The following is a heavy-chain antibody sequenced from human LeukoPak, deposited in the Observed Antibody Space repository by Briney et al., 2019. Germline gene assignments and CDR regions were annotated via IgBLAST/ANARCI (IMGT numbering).Heavy chain of an antibody. D-gene: IGHD1-1*01. CDR1: GGSFSGYY. CDR3: AGGTNSRYYYYMDV. CDR2: INHSGST. Sequence: SETLSLTCAVYGGSFSGYYWSWIRQPPGKGLEWIGEINHSGSTNYNPSLKSRVTISVDTSKNQFSLKLSSVTAADTAVYYCAGGTNSRYYYYMDVWGKGTTVTVSS. V-gene: IGHV4-34*01. J-gene: IGHJ6*03.